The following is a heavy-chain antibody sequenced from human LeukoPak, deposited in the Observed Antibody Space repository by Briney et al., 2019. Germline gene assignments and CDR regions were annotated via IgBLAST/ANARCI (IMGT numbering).Heavy chain of an antibody. V-gene: IGHV1-18*01. CDR1: GYAFTSYG. CDR3: ARVPSGGPFDY. J-gene: IGHJ4*02. D-gene: IGHD2-15*01. Sequence: ASVTVSRKASGYAFTSYGISWERQAPGQGLEWMGWISAYNGNTNYAQKLQGRVTMTTDTSTSTAYMELRSLTSDDTAVYYCARVPSGGPFDYWGQGTLVTVSS. CDR2: ISAYNGNT.